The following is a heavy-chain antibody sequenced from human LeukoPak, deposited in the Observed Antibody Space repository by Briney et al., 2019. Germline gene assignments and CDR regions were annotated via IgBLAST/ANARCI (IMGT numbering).Heavy chain of an antibody. D-gene: IGHD6-6*01. V-gene: IGHV4-59*08. J-gene: IGHJ4*02. CDR3: ARHFAYSSSSYFDY. CDR1: GGSVSNYY. Sequence: SETLSLTCSVAGGSVSNYYWSWTQQPPGRGLEWLWYVYYTGSTNYNPSLKSRVTMFEDKSKNQFSLRLYSVTVADTAAYYCARHFAYSSSSYFDYWGQGSLVTVSS. CDR2: VYYTGST.